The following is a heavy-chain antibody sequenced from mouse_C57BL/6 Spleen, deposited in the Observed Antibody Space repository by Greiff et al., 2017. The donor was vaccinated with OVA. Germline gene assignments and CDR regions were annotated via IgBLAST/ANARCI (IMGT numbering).Heavy chain of an antibody. V-gene: IGHV2-6-1*01. CDR1: GFSLTSYG. Sequence: QVHVKQSGPGLVAPSQSLSITCTVSGFSLTSYGVHWVRQPPGKGLEWLVVIWSDGSTTYNSALKSRLSISKDNSKSQVFLKMNSLQTDDTAMYYCARHGDRWLRRGGNYYAMDYWGQGTSVTVSS. D-gene: IGHD2-2*01. CDR2: IWSDGST. CDR3: ARHGDRWLRRGGNYYAMDY. J-gene: IGHJ4*01.